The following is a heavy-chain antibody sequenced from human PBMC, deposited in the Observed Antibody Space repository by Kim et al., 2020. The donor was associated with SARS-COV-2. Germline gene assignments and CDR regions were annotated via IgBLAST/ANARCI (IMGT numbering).Heavy chain of an antibody. CDR3: ARGKSIAAVENPNFDY. V-gene: IGHV4-4*02. Sequence: SETLSLTCAVSGGSISSNWWSWVRQPPGKGLEWIGEINHSGSTNYNPSLKSRLTISVDKSKNQFSLELSSVSAADTAVYYCARGKSIAAVENPNFDYWAREPWSPSPQ. D-gene: IGHD6-13*01. CDR1: GGSISSNW. J-gene: IGHJ4*02. CDR2: INHSGST.